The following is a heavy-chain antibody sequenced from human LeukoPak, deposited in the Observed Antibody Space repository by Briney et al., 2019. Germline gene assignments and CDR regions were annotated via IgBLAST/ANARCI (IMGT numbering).Heavy chain of an antibody. CDR3: AREGILTGYFDY. J-gene: IGHJ4*02. D-gene: IGHD3-9*01. CDR1: GFTVSSNY. CDR2: IYSGGST. V-gene: IGHV3-53*01. Sequence: PGGSLRLSCPAYGFTVSSNYMSWVRQAPGKGLEWVSVIYSGGSTYYADSVKGRFTISRDNSKNTLYLQMNSLRAEDTAVYYCAREGILTGYFDYWGQGTLVTVSS.